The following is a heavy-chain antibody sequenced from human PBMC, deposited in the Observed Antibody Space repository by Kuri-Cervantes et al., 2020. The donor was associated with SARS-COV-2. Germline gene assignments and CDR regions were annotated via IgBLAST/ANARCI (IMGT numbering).Heavy chain of an antibody. CDR3: ARVRDIVLMVYAIRGWFDP. V-gene: IGHV4-34*01. Sequence: GSLRLFCAVYGGSFSGYYWSWIRQPPGKGLEWIGEINHSGSTTYNPSLKSRVTISVDKSKNQFSLKLSSVTATDTAVYYCARVRDIVLMVYAIRGWFDPWGQGTLVTVSS. CDR1: GGSFSGYY. J-gene: IGHJ5*02. CDR2: INHSGST. D-gene: IGHD2-8*01.